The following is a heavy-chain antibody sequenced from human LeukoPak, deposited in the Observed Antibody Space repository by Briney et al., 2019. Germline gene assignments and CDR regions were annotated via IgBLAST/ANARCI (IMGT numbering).Heavy chain of an antibody. J-gene: IGHJ2*01. CDR3: ARRSSAIPSYFDL. D-gene: IGHD2-2*02. CDR1: GFXFSTYW. V-gene: IGHV3-74*01. Sequence: GGSLRLSCAASGFXFSTYWIHWVRQVPGKGLVWVSRINSDGSRTTYADSVKGRFTISRDNAKNTLYLQMNSLRAEDTAVYYCARRSSAIPSYFDLWGRGTLVTVSS. CDR2: INSDGSRT.